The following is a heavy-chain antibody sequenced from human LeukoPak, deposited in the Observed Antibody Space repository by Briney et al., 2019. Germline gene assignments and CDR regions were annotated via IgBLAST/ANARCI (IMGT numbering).Heavy chain of an antibody. J-gene: IGHJ4*02. CDR3: ARGRWKAGMDSPYYFDY. D-gene: IGHD2-2*03. CDR1: GGSISTYY. V-gene: IGHV4-59*12. CDR2: IYNSGST. Sequence: PSETLSLTCTVSGGSISTYYWSWIRQPPGKGLEWIGYIYNSGSTNYNPSLKSRVTMSVDTSKSQFSLKLTSVTAADTAVYYCARGRWKAGMDSPYYFDYWGQGTLVTVSS.